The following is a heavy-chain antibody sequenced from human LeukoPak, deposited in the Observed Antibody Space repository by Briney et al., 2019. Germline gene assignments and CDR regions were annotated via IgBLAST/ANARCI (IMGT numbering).Heavy chain of an antibody. CDR1: GFTFSSYA. D-gene: IGHD6-19*01. Sequence: GRSLRLSCAASGFTFSSYAMHWVRQAPGKGLEWVAVISYDGSNKYYADSVKGRFTISRDNSKNTLYLQMNSLRAEDTAVYYCARDSVGIAVAGTFGYWGQGTLVTASS. CDR2: ISYDGSNK. J-gene: IGHJ4*02. CDR3: ARDSVGIAVAGTFGY. V-gene: IGHV3-30-3*01.